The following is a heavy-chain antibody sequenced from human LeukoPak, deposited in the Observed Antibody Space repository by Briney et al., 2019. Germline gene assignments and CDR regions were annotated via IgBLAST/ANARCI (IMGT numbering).Heavy chain of an antibody. CDR3: ARDPTYGGNSGMDV. D-gene: IGHD4-17*01. V-gene: IGHV1-18*01. J-gene: IGHJ6*02. CDR1: GYTFTSYG. CDR2: ISAHNGNT. Sequence: GESLKISCKASGYTFTSYGISWVRQAPGQGLEWMGWISAHNGNTNYAQKLQGRVTMTTDTSTSTAYMELRSLRSDDTAVYYCARDPTYGGNSGMDVWGQGTTVTVSS.